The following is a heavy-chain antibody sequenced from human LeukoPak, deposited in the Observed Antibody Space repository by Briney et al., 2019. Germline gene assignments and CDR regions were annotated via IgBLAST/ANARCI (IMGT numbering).Heavy chain of an antibody. CDR1: GFTFGGYW. Sequence: GGSLRLSCAAPGFTFGGYWMSWVRQAPGKGLEWVANIKQDGSETYYVDSVKGRFTISRENAKNSLYLQMNSLRAEDTAVYYCARPTWYIYWGQGTLVTVSS. V-gene: IGHV3-7*01. J-gene: IGHJ4*02. D-gene: IGHD6-13*01. CDR3: ARPTWYIY. CDR2: IKQDGSET.